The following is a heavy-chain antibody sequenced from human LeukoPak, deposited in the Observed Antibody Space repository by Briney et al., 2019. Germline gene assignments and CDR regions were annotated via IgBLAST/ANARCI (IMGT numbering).Heavy chain of an antibody. V-gene: IGHV1-24*01. CDR1: GYTLTELS. D-gene: IGHD6-13*01. Sequence: ASVKVSCKVSGYTLTELSIHWVRQAPGKGLEWMGGFDPEDGETIYAQKFQGRVTMTEDTSTDTACMELSSLRSEDTAVYYCATVRQSSSWYRSYYYYYGMDVWGQGTTVTVSS. J-gene: IGHJ6*02. CDR3: ATVRQSSSWYRSYYYYYGMDV. CDR2: FDPEDGET.